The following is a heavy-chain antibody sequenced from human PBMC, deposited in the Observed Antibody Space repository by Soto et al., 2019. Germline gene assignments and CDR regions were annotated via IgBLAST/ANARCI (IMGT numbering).Heavy chain of an antibody. CDR2: TYYRSKWYN. Sequence: SQTLSLTCALSGDSVSSNSAAWNWIRQSPSRGLEWLVRTYYRSKWYNDYAVSVKSRITINPDTSKNQFSLQLNSVTPEATAVYDCARDRVWVGAGAENDAFDIWGQGTMVTVSS. CDR3: ARDRVWVGAGAENDAFDI. J-gene: IGHJ3*02. D-gene: IGHD1-26*01. V-gene: IGHV6-1*01. CDR1: GDSVSSNSAA.